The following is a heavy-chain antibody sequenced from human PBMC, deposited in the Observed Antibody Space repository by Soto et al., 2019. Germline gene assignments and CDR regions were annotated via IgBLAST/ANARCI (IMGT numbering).Heavy chain of an antibody. Sequence: SGGSLRPASAASGFTFSRYWMRWVPQAAGKGVECVAVISYDGSNKYYADSVKGRFTISRDNSKNTLYLQMNSLRAEDKAVYYCAKDDCSSPSCFDYWGQGTLVTVSS. V-gene: IGHV3-30*18. CDR3: AKDDCSSPSCFDY. D-gene: IGHD2-2*01. CDR2: ISYDGSNK. J-gene: IGHJ4*02. CDR1: GFTFSRYW.